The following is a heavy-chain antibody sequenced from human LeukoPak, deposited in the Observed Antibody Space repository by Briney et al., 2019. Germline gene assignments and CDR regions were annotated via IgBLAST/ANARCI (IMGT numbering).Heavy chain of an antibody. CDR1: GGSISSYY. V-gene: IGHV4-59*01. CDR2: IYHSGTT. CDR3: ARNIVGPRQVDY. J-gene: IGHJ4*02. D-gene: IGHD1-26*01. Sequence: SGTLSLTCTVSGGSISSYYWSWIRQPPGKGLEWIGYIYHSGTTNYNPPLKSRVTISVDTSKGQFSLKLSSVTAADTAIYYCARNIVGPRQVDYWGQGTLVTVSS.